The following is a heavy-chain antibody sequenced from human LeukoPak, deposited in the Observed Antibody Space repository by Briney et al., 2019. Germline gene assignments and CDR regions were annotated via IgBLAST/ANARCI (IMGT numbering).Heavy chain of an antibody. CDR2: ISSSGSTI. CDR1: GFTFSSYE. D-gene: IGHD3-3*01. CDR3: ARFAGGYYYYMDV. V-gene: IGHV3-48*03. J-gene: IGHJ6*03. Sequence: GGSLRLSCAASGFTFSSYEMNWVRQAPGKGLEWVSYISSSGSTIYYADSVKGRFTISRDNAKNSLYLQMNSLRAEDTAVYYCARFAGGYYYYMDVWGKGTTVTVSS.